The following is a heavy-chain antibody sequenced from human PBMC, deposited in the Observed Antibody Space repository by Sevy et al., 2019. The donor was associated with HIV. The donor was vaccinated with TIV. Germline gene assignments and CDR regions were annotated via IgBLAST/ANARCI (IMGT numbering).Heavy chain of an antibody. D-gene: IGHD3-16*01. V-gene: IGHV3-30-3*01. Sequence: GGSLRLSCEASGFTFNNFPIHWVRQAPGKGLEWVAVVSFDGGSKYYADSVRGRFTVSRDNSKNTVYLQLNSLRAKDTAVYYCVRERARSITFDIWGQGTLVTVSS. J-gene: IGHJ3*02. CDR2: VSFDGGSK. CDR1: GFTFNNFP. CDR3: VRERARSITFDI.